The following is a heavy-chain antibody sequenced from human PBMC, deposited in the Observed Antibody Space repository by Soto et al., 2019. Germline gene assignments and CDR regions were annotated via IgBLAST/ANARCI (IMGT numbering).Heavy chain of an antibody. D-gene: IGHD5-18*01. CDR2: IKQDGSEK. CDR3: PRVDTAMERQVSPRSRGGYYFDY. J-gene: IGHJ4*02. CDR1: GFTFSSYW. Sequence: PGWSLRVSCAASGFTFSSYWMSWVRQAPGKGLEWVASIKQDGSEKYYVDSVKGRFTISRDNAKNSLYLQMNSLRAEDTAVYYCPRVDTAMERQVSPRSRGGYYFDYWGQGTLVTASS. V-gene: IGHV3-7*03.